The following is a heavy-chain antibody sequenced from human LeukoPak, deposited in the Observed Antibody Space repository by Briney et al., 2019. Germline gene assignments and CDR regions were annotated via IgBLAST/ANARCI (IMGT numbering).Heavy chain of an antibody. CDR1: GGSITSDTYY. Sequence: PSETLSLTCTASGGSITSDTYYWGWIRQPPGKGLEWIGSIYYSGNTYYNPSLKSRVTISVDTSKNQFSLRLSSVTAADTAVYYCARDRRDFLDVWGKGTTVTVSS. CDR3: ARDRRDFLDV. CDR2: IYYSGNT. D-gene: IGHD3/OR15-3a*01. V-gene: IGHV4-39*07. J-gene: IGHJ6*04.